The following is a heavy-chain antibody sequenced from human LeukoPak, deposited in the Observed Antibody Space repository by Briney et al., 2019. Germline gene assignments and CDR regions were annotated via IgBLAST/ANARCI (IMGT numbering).Heavy chain of an antibody. CDR2: IRSHGSEK. CDR3: AKDRGSYAVFDY. V-gene: IGHV3-30*02. J-gene: IGHJ4*02. CDR1: GFTFSSYG. D-gene: IGHD1-26*01. Sequence: GGSLRLSCAASGFTFSSYGMHWVRQAPGKGLEWVTFIRSHGSEKYYADSVKGRFSISRDNSKDTLYLQMNSLRTEDTAVYYCAKDRGSYAVFDYWGQGTLVTVSS.